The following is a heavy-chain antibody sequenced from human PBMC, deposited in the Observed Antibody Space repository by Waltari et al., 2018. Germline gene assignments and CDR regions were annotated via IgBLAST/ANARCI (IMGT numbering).Heavy chain of an antibody. J-gene: IGHJ3*02. Sequence: QVQLVQYGAEVKKPGASVQVSCKASGYTFTGYYMNWVRQAPGQGLEWKVRTSPYSGATNYAQKFQARVTMTRETAISTAYMELSRLRSDDTAVYYCAIVEKRGIVVVIVAFDIWGQGGMVTVSS. CDR1: GYTFTGYY. CDR3: AIVEKRGIVVVIVAFDI. CDR2: TSPYSGAT. V-gene: IGHV1-2*06. D-gene: IGHD3-22*01.